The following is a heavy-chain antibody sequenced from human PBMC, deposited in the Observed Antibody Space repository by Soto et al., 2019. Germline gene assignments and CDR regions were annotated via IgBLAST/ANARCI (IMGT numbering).Heavy chain of an antibody. D-gene: IGHD3-10*01. CDR2: IDPSDSYT. J-gene: IGHJ5*02. Sequence: GESLKISCKGSGYSFTSYWISWVRQMPGKGLEWMGRIDPSDSYTNYSPSFQGHVTISADKSISTAYLQWSSLKASDTAMYCCARHRKAGSYYNWFDPWGQGTLVTVSS. CDR3: ARHRKAGSYYNWFDP. V-gene: IGHV5-10-1*01. CDR1: GYSFTSYW.